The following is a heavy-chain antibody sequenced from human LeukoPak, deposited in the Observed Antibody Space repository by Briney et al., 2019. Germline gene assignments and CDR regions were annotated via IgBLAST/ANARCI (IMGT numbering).Heavy chain of an antibody. V-gene: IGHV4-39*07. CDR2: IYYSGST. D-gene: IGHD2-2*01. CDR3: ARMSIVVVPAAFFDY. Sequence: SETLSLTCTVSGGSISSSSYYWGWIRQPPGKGLEWIGSIYYSGSTYYNPSLKSRVTISVDTSKNQFSLKLSSVTAADTAVYYCARMSIVVVPAAFFDYWGQGTLVTVSS. CDR1: GGSISSSSYY. J-gene: IGHJ4*02.